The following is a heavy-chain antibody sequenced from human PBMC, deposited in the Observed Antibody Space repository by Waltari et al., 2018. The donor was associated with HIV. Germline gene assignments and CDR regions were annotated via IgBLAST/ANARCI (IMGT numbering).Heavy chain of an antibody. Sequence: QVTLKESGPVLVKPTETLTLTCTVSGFSLSNSLMGVSWIRQPPGKALEWLAHIFSSDKKSYNTSLKSRLTISKETSKSQVVLTMTNMDPVDTATYYCARSDSSGWSYDYYGMDVWGQGTTVTVSS. J-gene: IGHJ6*02. CDR3: ARSDSSGWSYDYYGMDV. CDR1: GFSLSNSLMG. V-gene: IGHV2-26*01. D-gene: IGHD6-19*01. CDR2: IFSSDKK.